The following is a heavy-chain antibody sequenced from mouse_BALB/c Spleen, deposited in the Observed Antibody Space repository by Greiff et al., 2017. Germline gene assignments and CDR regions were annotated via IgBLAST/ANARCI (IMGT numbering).Heavy chain of an antibody. CDR1: GFTFSSYT. Sequence: DVMLVESGGGLVKPGGSLKLSCAASGFTFSSYTMSWVRQTPEKRLEWVATISSGGSYTYYPDSVKGRFTISRDNAKNTLYLQMSSLKSEDTAMYYCTRDRDYWGQGTSVTVSS. V-gene: IGHV5-6-4*01. CDR3: TRDRDY. CDR2: ISSGGSYT. J-gene: IGHJ4*01.